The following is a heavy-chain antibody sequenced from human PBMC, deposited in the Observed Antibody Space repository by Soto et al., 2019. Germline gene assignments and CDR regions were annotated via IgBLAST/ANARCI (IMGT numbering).Heavy chain of an antibody. CDR1: GGSISSGDYY. J-gene: IGHJ5*02. CDR2: IYYSGST. CDR3: TREAVVTPTFDP. Sequence: QVQLQESGPGLVKPSQTLSLTCTVSGGSISSGDYYWSWIRQPPGKGLEWTGYIYYSGSTYYNPSLKSRVTISVDTSKNQFSLKLSSVTAADTAVYYCTREAVVTPTFDPWGQGTLVTVSS. D-gene: IGHD2-15*01. V-gene: IGHV4-30-4*01.